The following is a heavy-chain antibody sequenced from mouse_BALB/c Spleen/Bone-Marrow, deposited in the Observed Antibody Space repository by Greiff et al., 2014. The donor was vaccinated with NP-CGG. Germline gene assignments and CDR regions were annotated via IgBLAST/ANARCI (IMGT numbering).Heavy chain of an antibody. CDR2: INPSTGYT. CDR3: ARGYYGSSLVY. J-gene: IGHJ3*01. V-gene: IGHV1-7*01. Sequence: VQLVESGAELAKPGASVKMSCKASGYTFTSYWMHWVKQRPGQGLEWIGYINPSTGYTEYNQKFKDKATLTADKSSSTAYMQPSSLTSEDSAVYYCARGYYGSSLVYWGQGTLVTVSA. CDR1: GYTFTSYW. D-gene: IGHD1-1*01.